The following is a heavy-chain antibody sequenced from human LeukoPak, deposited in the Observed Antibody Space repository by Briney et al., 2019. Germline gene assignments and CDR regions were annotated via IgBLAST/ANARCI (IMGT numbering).Heavy chain of an antibody. CDR2: IYHSGST. CDR1: GGSLSSSNW. V-gene: IGHV4-4*02. J-gene: IGHJ4*02. Sequence: SETLSLTCAVSGGSLSSSNWGSWGRQPPGKGVEGIGEIYHSGSTNYNPSLKSRVTISVDKSKNQFSLKLSSVTAAATAVYYCARDPSGSGWRNFDYWGQGTLVTVSS. CDR3: ARDPSGSGWRNFDY. D-gene: IGHD6-19*01.